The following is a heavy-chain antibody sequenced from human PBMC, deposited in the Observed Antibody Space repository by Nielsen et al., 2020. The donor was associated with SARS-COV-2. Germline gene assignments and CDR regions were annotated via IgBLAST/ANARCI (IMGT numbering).Heavy chain of an antibody. CDR3: ARGNAYDILTGYPPDAFDI. V-gene: IGHV3-21*01. CDR2: ISSSSSYI. J-gene: IGHJ3*02. Sequence: VRQAPGKGLEWVSSISSSSSYIYYADSVKGRFTISRDNAKNSLYLQMNSLRAEDTAVYYCARGNAYDILTGYPPDAFDIWGQGTMVTVSS. D-gene: IGHD3-9*01.